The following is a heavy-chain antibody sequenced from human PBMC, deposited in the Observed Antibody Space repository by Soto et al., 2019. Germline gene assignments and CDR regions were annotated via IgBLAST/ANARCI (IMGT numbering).Heavy chain of an antibody. CDR3: ARGASPVTQIVVTPARGDYFDF. J-gene: IGHJ4*02. CDR2: VNHRGST. V-gene: IGHV4-34*02. D-gene: IGHD3-22*01. CDR1: GGSFSGYS. Sequence: QVQLQQWGAGLLKPSETLSLTCAVYGGSFSGYSWTWIRQPPGKGLEWIGAVNHRGSTHYNPSLKSRLTIAVATCKSQFSIELVAVTAADPAVYYSARGASPVTQIVVTPARGDYFDFWGQGALVSVSS.